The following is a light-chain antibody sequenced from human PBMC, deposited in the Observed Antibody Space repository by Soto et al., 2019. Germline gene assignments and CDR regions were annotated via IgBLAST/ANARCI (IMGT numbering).Light chain of an antibody. Sequence: DIQMTQSPSSLSASLGDRVTIACRASQGISNSLAWYQQQPGQVPKLLISAASTLQSGVPSRFSGCGSGTDFTLTIRSLQPEDGATNYCQTYRNAPPCTFGQGTKVEIK. V-gene: IGKV1-27*01. CDR2: AAS. J-gene: IGKJ1*01. CDR3: QTYRNAPPCT. CDR1: QGISNS.